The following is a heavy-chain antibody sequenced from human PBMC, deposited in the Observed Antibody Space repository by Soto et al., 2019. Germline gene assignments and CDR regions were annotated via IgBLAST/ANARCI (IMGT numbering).Heavy chain of an antibody. CDR3: ARGHYGLDV. J-gene: IGHJ6*02. V-gene: IGHV3-7*05. Sequence: EVQLVASGGGLVQPGGSLRLSCSASGFTFSSSWMSWVRQAPGKGLEWVAHIKQDGSEKYYVDSVKGRFTISRDNAKNSLYLQMNSLRAEDTAVYYCARGHYGLDVWGQGTTVTVSS. CDR2: IKQDGSEK. CDR1: GFTFSSSW.